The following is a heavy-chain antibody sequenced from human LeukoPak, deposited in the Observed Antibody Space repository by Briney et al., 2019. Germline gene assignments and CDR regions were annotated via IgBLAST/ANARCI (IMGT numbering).Heavy chain of an antibody. V-gene: IGHV3-15*01. CDR3: TTGYSSSREYYYYYYMDV. D-gene: IGHD6-13*01. CDR1: GFTFSNAW. CDR2: IKSKTDGGTT. Sequence: PGGSLRLSCAASGFTFSNAWMSWVRQAPGKGLEWVGRIKSKTDGGTTDYAAPVKGRFTISRDDSKNTLYLQMNSLKTEDTAEYYCTTGYSSSREYYYYYYMDVWGKGTTVTVSS. J-gene: IGHJ6*03.